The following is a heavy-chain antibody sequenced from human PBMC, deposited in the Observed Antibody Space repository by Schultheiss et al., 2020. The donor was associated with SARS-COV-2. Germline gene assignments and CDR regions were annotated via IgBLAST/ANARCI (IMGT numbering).Heavy chain of an antibody. J-gene: IGHJ4*02. CDR2: IYSGGST. V-gene: IGHV3-53*01. D-gene: IGHD3-22*01. CDR3: AKGPLRYYDSSGYYGH. Sequence: GGSLRLSCAASGFTVSSNYMSWVRQAPGKGLEWVSVIYSGGSTYYADSVKGRFTISRHNSKNTLYLQMNSLRAEDTAVYYCAKGPLRYYDSSGYYGHWGQGTLVTVSS. CDR1: GFTVSSNY.